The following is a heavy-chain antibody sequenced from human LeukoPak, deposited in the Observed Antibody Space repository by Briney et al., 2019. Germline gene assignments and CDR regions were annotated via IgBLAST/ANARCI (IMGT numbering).Heavy chain of an antibody. CDR2: ISWNSGSI. CDR1: GFTFDDYA. J-gene: IGHJ3*02. Sequence: PGRSLRLSCAASGFTFDDYAMHWVRQAPGKGLEWVSGISWNSGSIGYADSVKGRFTISRDNAKNSLYLQMNSLRAEDMALYYCAKDMTKVTTGAFDIWGQGTMVTVSS. CDR3: AKDMTKVTTGAFDI. D-gene: IGHD4-17*01. V-gene: IGHV3-9*03.